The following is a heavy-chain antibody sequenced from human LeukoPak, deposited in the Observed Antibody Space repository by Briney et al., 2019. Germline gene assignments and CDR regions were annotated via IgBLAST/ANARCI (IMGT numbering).Heavy chain of an antibody. V-gene: IGHV3-72*01. CDR3: ARSHYQSSDYFDEDAFDI. D-gene: IGHD3-22*01. CDR1: GFTFSDHH. J-gene: IGHJ3*02. CDR2: ARNKVNSYTT. Sequence: PGGSLRLSCAASGFTFSDHHMDWVRQAPGKGLEWVVRARNKVNSYTTEYAAAVQGRFSISRDDSKNSLYLQLNSLKTEDTALYYCARSHYQSSDYFDEDAFDIWGQGTMVTVSS.